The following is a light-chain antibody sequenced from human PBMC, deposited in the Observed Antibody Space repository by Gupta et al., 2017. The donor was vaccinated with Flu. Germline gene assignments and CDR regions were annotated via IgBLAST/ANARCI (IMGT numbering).Light chain of an antibody. CDR1: SSDVGGYNY. J-gene: IGLJ3*02. CDR3: SSYTSSNSLE. Sequence: SALTHPASVSGSPGQSITISCTGTSSDVGGYNYVSWYQQHPGKAPKLMIYEVINRPSGVSNRFSGSKSGNTASLTISGLQAEDEADYYCSSYTSSNSLEFGGGTKLTVL. V-gene: IGLV2-14*01. CDR2: EVI.